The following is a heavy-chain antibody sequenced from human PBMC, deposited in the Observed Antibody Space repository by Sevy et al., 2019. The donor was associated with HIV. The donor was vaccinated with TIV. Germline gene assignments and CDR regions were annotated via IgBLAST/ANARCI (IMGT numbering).Heavy chain of an antibody. CDR2: ISGSGGST. Sequence: GGSLRLSCAASGFTFSSYAMSWVRQAPGKGLEWVSAISGSGGSTYYADSVKGRFTISRDNSKNTLYLQMNSLRAEDTAVYYCANGRWNGATTLYFDYWGQGTLVTVSS. V-gene: IGHV3-23*01. J-gene: IGHJ4*02. D-gene: IGHD5-12*01. CDR1: GFTFSSYA. CDR3: ANGRWNGATTLYFDY.